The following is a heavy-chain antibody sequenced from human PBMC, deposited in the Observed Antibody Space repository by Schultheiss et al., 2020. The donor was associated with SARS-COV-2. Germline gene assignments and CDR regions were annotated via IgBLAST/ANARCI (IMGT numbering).Heavy chain of an antibody. Sequence: SVKVSCKASGGTFSSYAISWVRQAPGQGLEWMGGIIPIFGTANYAQKFQGRVTITADESTSTAYMELSSLRSEDTAVYYCARGYPSSGWPNGMDVWGQGTTVTVSS. D-gene: IGHD6-19*01. J-gene: IGHJ6*02. CDR2: IIPIFGTA. V-gene: IGHV1-69*13. CDR3: ARGYPSSGWPNGMDV. CDR1: GGTFSSYA.